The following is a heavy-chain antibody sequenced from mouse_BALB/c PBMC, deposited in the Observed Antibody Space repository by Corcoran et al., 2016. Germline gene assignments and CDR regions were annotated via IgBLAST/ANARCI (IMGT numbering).Heavy chain of an antibody. V-gene: IGHV1-26*01. D-gene: IGHD2-1*01. CDR3: ARDGNWYFDV. CDR2: INPNNGGT. CDR1: GYTFTDYY. J-gene: IGHJ1*01. Sequence: EFQLQQSGPELVQPGASVKMSCKASGYTFTDYYMKWVKQSQGKSLEWIGDINPNNGGTSYNQKFKGKATLTVDKSSSTAYMQLNSLTSEDSAVYYCARDGNWYFDVWGAGTTVTVSS.